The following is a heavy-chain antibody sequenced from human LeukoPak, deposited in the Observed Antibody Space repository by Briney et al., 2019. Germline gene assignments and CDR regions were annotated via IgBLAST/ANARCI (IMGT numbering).Heavy chain of an antibody. CDR1: GGSISSSSYY. D-gene: IGHD5-18*01. Sequence: SETLSLTCTVSGGSISSSSYYWGWIRQPPGKGLEWIGSIYYSGSTYYNPSLKSRVTISVDTSKNQFSLKLSSVTAADTAVYYCARDEGYGYGSNWFDPWGQGTLVTVSS. CDR2: IYYSGST. V-gene: IGHV4-39*02. J-gene: IGHJ5*02. CDR3: ARDEGYGYGSNWFDP.